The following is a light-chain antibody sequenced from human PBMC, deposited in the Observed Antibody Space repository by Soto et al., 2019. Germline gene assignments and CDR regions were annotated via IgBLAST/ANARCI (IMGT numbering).Light chain of an antibody. J-gene: IGKJ4*01. CDR2: AAS. Sequence: DIQMTQSPSSLSASVGDRVTITCRASQSISSSLNWYQQKPGKAPKLLIYAASSLQSGVPSRFSGSGYGTEFTLTISSLQPEDFATYYCQQSYSTPLTFGGGTKVEIK. CDR1: QSISSS. CDR3: QQSYSTPLT. V-gene: IGKV1-39*01.